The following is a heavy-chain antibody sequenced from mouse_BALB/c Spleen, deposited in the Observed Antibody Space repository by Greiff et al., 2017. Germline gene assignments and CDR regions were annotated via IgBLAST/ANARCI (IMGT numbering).Heavy chain of an antibody. Sequence: DVKLVESGGGLVKPGGSLKLSCAASGFTFSDYYMYWVRQTPEKRLEWVATISDGGSYTYYPDSVKGRFTISRDNAKNNLYLQMSSLKSEDTAMYYCARADSSRYFDVWGAGTTVTVSS. CDR2: ISDGGSYT. V-gene: IGHV5-4*02. CDR3: ARADSSRYFDV. CDR1: GFTFSDYY. J-gene: IGHJ1*01.